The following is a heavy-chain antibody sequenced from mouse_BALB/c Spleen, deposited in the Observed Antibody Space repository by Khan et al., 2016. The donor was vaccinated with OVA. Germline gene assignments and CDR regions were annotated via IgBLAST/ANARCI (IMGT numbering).Heavy chain of an antibody. V-gene: IGHV3-2*02. CDR2: ISSSGST. D-gene: IGHD2-3*01. CDR3: ARDGSHYNYAMDY. J-gene: IGHJ4*01. Sequence: EVNLLVPGPGLVKSSQSLSLTCTVTAYSITSDYAWNWIRQFPGNKLEWMGYISSSGSTNYNPALKSRISLTRDTSKNQFYLQLNSVTTEDTATYYCARDGSHYNYAMDYWGQGTSVTVSA. CDR1: AYSITSDYA.